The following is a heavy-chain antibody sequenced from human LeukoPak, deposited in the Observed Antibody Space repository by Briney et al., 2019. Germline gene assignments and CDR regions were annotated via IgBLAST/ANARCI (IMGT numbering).Heavy chain of an antibody. CDR2: IYYSGST. CDR1: GGSISSSSYY. J-gene: IGHJ6*03. D-gene: IGHD3-9*01. CDR3: AGSLRYFDWALNYYYYYMDV. Sequence: SETLSLTCTVSGGSISSSSYYWGWTRQPPGKGLEWIGSIYYSGSTYYNPSLKSRVTISVDTSKNQFSLKLSSVTAADTAVYYCAGSLRYFDWALNYYYYYMDVWGKGTTVTVSS. V-gene: IGHV4-39*01.